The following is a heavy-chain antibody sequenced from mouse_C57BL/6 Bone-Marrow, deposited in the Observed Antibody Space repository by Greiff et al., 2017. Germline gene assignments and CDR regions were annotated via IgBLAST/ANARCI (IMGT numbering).Heavy chain of an antibody. CDR3: AKRGSSCGGFAY. CDR2: IWRGGST. D-gene: IGHD1-1*01. Sequence: VQLQESGPGLVQPSQSLSITCTVSGFSLTSYGVHWVRQSPGKGLEWLGVIWRGGSTDYNAAFMSRLSITKDNSKSQVFFKMNSLQADDTAIYDCAKRGSSCGGFAYWGQGTLVTVSA. CDR1: GFSLTSYG. V-gene: IGHV2-5*01. J-gene: IGHJ3*01.